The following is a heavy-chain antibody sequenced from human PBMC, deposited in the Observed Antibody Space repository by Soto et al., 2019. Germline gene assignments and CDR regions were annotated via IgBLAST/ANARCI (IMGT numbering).Heavy chain of an antibody. J-gene: IGHJ4*02. Sequence: EVQLVESGGGLVQPGRSLRLSCAASGFTFDDYAMHWVRQTPGKGLEWVSTIRWNSGRIDYGDSVKGGFTISRDTPKSSFFLQRNGLRTDNTAFYYCAKDRDPGETADGAEYIDYGGQGTLVTVSS. CDR2: IRWNSGRI. V-gene: IGHV3-9*01. CDR3: AKDRDPGETADGAEYIDY. D-gene: IGHD3-16*01. CDR1: GFTFDDYA.